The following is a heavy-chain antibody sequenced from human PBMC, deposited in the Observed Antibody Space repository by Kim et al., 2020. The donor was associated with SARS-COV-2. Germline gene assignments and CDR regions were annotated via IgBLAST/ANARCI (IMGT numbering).Heavy chain of an antibody. V-gene: IGHV3-21*01. J-gene: IGHJ6*01. D-gene: IGHD3-10*01. CDR1: GFTFSSYS. Sequence: GGSLRLSCAASGFTFSSYSMNWVRQAPGKGLEWVSSISSCGSYINYADSVKGRFTISRDNAKNSLYLQMNSLRAEDTAVYYCASCRADGELLWYYGMFVWGRERTLTVAS. CDR2: ISSCGSYI. CDR3: ASCRADGELLWYYGMFV.